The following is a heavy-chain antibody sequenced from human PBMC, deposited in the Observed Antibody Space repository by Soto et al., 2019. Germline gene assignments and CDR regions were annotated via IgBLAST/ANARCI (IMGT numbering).Heavy chain of an antibody. D-gene: IGHD6-19*01. J-gene: IGHJ5*02. CDR1: GGSFSGYY. CDR3: AIRRGWQQLNWFDP. CDR2: INHSGST. Sequence: PSETLSLTCAVYGGSFSGYYWSWIRQPPGKGLEWIGEINHSGSTNYNPSLKSRVTISVDTSKNQFSLKLSSVTAADTAVYYCAIRRGWQQLNWFDPWGQGTLVTVSS. V-gene: IGHV4-34*01.